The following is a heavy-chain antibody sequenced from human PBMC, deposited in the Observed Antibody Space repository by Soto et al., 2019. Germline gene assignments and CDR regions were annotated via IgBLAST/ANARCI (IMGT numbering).Heavy chain of an antibody. V-gene: IGHV3-7*01. D-gene: IGHD6-6*01. Sequence: EVQLVESGGGLVQPGGSLRLSCAASGFTFSSYWMSWVRQAPGKGLEWVANIKPDGSEKYYVDSVRGRFTISRDNVENSLNLQMNSLRAEDAALYYCARDEARPLGYWGQGTLVTV. J-gene: IGHJ4*02. CDR1: GFTFSSYW. CDR3: ARDEARPLGY. CDR2: IKPDGSEK.